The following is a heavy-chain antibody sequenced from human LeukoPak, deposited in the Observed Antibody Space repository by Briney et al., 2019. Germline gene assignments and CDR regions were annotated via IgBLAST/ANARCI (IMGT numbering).Heavy chain of an antibody. Sequence: GESLKISCQGSGYSFTRYWIGWVRQMPGKGLEWMGIIYVGDSYTRYSPSFQGQVTISVDKSISTAYLQWSSLKASDTAMYYCARSRTYYYDSPFDYWGQGTLVTVSS. CDR1: GYSFTRYW. J-gene: IGHJ4*02. D-gene: IGHD3-22*01. CDR3: ARSRTYYYDSPFDY. V-gene: IGHV5-51*01. CDR2: IYVGDSYT.